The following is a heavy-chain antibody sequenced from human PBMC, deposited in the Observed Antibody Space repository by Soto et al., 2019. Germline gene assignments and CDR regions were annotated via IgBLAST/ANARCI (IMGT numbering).Heavy chain of an antibody. D-gene: IGHD3-10*01. Sequence: SETLSLTCTVSGGSISSYYWSWIRQPPGKGLEWIGYIYYSGSTNYNPSLKSRVTISVDTSKNQFSLKLSSVTAADTAVYYCARGRSYYGSGSYHDYWGQGTLATVSS. J-gene: IGHJ4*02. CDR2: IYYSGST. V-gene: IGHV4-59*01. CDR3: ARGRSYYGSGSYHDY. CDR1: GGSISSYY.